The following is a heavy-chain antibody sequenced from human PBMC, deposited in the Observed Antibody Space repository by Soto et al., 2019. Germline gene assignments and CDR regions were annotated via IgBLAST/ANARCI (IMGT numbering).Heavy chain of an antibody. V-gene: IGHV4-59*01. Sequence: QVQLQESGPXXVKPSETXSLTCTVSGGSIRSXXXXXXXXXXXXXPEWIGYIYNGGNTDYNPSLKSRVTLSLNTSKNQFSLRLTSVTAADTAVYYCARTEYGDLYYFDYWGQGTLVTVSS. J-gene: IGHJ4*02. CDR3: ARTEYGDLYYFDY. D-gene: IGHD2-21*02. CDR2: IYNGGNT. CDR1: GGSIRSXX.